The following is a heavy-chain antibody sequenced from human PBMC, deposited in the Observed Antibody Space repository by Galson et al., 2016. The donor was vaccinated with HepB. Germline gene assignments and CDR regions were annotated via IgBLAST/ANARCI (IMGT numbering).Heavy chain of an antibody. CDR2: ISSGGSS. V-gene: IGHV3-53*01. Sequence: SLRLSCAASGFTVSRNYMTWVRQSPGKGLGWVAVISSGGSSYYADSVKGRFTISRDTSKNTLSLQMKSLRVEDTAIYYCARDQDQVCGLDGWGQGTTVTVSS. CDR3: ARDQDQVCGLDG. J-gene: IGHJ6*02. CDR1: GFTVSRNY. D-gene: IGHD2-15*01.